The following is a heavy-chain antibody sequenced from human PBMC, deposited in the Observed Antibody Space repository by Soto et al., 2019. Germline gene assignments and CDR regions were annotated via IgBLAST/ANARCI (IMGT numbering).Heavy chain of an antibody. CDR2: ISWNSGSI. CDR1: GFTFDDYA. V-gene: IGHV3-9*01. J-gene: IGHJ3*02. D-gene: IGHD2-8*01. Sequence: EVQLVESGGGLVQPGRSLRLSCAASGFTFDDYAMHWVRQAPGKGLEWVSGISWNSGSIGYADSVKGRFTISRDNAKNSLYLQMNSLRAEDTALYYCAKDRSIGYCTKGVCEGAFDIWGQGTMVTVSS. CDR3: AKDRSIGYCTKGVCEGAFDI.